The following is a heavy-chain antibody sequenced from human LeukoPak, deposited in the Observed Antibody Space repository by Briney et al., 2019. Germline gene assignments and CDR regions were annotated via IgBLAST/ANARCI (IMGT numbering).Heavy chain of an antibody. Sequence: AGGSLRLSCAASGFTFSSYAMSWVRQAPGKGLEWVSAISGGGDKQYADHVKGRFTVSGDDSKNTLYLQMNSLRAEDTALYYCVKSGTFFLYYFDSWGQGTQLTVSS. V-gene: IGHV3-23*01. CDR3: VKSGTFFLYYFDS. CDR1: GFTFSSYA. J-gene: IGHJ4*02. D-gene: IGHD1-26*01. CDR2: ISGGGDK.